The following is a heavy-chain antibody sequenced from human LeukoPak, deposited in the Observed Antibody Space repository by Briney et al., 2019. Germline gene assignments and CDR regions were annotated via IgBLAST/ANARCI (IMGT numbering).Heavy chain of an antibody. CDR3: ARAARVGAMFDY. Sequence: SETLSLTCTVSGGSISSSSYYWGWIRQPPGKGLEWIGSIYYSGSTYYNPSLKSRVTISVDTSKNQFSLKLSSVAAADTAVYYCARAARVGAMFDYWGQGTLVTVSS. D-gene: IGHD1-26*01. V-gene: IGHV4-39*01. CDR2: IYYSGST. J-gene: IGHJ4*02. CDR1: GGSISSSSYY.